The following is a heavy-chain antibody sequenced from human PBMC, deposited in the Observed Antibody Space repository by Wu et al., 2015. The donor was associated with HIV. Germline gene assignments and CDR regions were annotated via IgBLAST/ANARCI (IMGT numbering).Heavy chain of an antibody. D-gene: IGHD3-22*01. CDR2: ISAYNGNT. Sequence: QVQLVQSGAEVKKPGAAVKVSCKASGYIFMKYGVSWVRQAPGQGLEWMGWISAYNGNTKHAQKVQGRVTMTIDTSTNTAYMELKSLRSDDTAVYYCARVGCSPTGCYYYFDYWGQGTLVHRLL. CDR1: GYIFMKYG. J-gene: IGHJ4*02. V-gene: IGHV1-18*01. CDR3: ARVGCSPTGCYYYFDY.